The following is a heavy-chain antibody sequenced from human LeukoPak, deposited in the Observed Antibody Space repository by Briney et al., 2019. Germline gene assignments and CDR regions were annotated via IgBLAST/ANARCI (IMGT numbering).Heavy chain of an antibody. Sequence: SETLSLTCAVYGGSLSNYYWSWIRQPPGKGLEWIGEINHSGSTNYNPSLKSRVTISVDMSKNQFSLELSFVTAADTAVYYCARGPASGSNFAWSDPWGQGTLVTVSS. CDR2: INHSGST. CDR1: GGSLSNYY. J-gene: IGHJ5*02. D-gene: IGHD3-10*01. CDR3: ARGPASGSNFAWSDP. V-gene: IGHV4-34*01.